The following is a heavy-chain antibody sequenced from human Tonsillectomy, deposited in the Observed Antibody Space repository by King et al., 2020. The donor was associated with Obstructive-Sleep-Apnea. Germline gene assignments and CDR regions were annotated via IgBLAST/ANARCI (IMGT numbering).Heavy chain of an antibody. D-gene: IGHD3-10*01. V-gene: IGHV4-31*03. CDR2: IYYSGIT. Sequence: VQLQESGPGLVKPSQNLSLTCTVSGGSISSGGYYWTWIRQHPGKGLEWIGYIYYSGITYYNPSLKSRVSISIDTSKNQFSLKLSSVTAADTAVYYCARDRMVRGVREYGMDVWGQGTTVTVSS. J-gene: IGHJ6*02. CDR1: GGSISSGGYY. CDR3: ARDRMVRGVREYGMDV.